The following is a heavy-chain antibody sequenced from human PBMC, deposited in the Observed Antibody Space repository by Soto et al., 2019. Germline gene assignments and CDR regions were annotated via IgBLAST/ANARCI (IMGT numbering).Heavy chain of an antibody. CDR1: GASIDNNGYS. CDR3: ARGGSGWKALNLFDP. D-gene: IGHD6-19*01. CDR2: NNNRGDT. J-gene: IGHJ5*02. V-gene: IGHV4-31*11. Sequence: QVQLQESGPGLVIPSQTLTLTCAVSGASIDNNGYSWTWIRQHPGKGLAWIGTNNNRGDTYYNPSLKSRLTISLVTSHNHVSLRLNAVTAADTATYYCARGGSGWKALNLFDPWGQGIMVTVSS.